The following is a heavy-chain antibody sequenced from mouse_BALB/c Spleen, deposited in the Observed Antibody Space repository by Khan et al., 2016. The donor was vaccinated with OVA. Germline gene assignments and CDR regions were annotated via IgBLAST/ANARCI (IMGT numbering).Heavy chain of an antibody. V-gene: IGHV1-4*01. D-gene: IGHD2-14*01. J-gene: IGHJ4*01. Sequence: QVRLQQSGAELARPGASVKMSCKASGYTFTSHTMHWVQQRPGQGLEWIGYINPRSGYTQYNQKFNDKAALTADLSSSTAYMQLSSLTSEDSAVYYCARRTTEYALDYWGQGTSVTVSS. CDR2: INPRSGYT. CDR3: ARRTTEYALDY. CDR1: GYTFTSHT.